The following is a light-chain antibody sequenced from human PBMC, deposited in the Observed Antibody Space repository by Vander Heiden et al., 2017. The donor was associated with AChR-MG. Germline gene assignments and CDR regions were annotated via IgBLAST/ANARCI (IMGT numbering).Light chain of an antibody. CDR1: QSISNY. V-gene: IGKV1-39*01. CDR2: GAS. J-gene: IGKJ1*01. Sequence: DIQMTQYPSSLSASVGDRVIITCRASQSISNYLNWYQQKPGKAPKLLIYGASSLQSGVPSRFSGSGSGTDFTLIISSLQPEDFANYYCQQSYSTPRTFGPGTTV. CDR3: QQSYSTPRT.